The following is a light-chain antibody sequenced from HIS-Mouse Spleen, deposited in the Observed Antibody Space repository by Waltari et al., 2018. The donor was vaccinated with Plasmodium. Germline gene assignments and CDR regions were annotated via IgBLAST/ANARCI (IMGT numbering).Light chain of an antibody. Sequence: QSALPQPAPVSGPPGQSITIPCTGTSGDAASYKLVSWYQQHPGKAPKLMIYEGSQRPSGVSNRFSGSKSGNTASLTISGLQAEDEADYYCCSYAGSSTFVFGGGTKLTVL. V-gene: IGLV2-23*03. CDR1: SGDAASYKL. CDR2: EGS. CDR3: CSYAGSSTFV. J-gene: IGLJ3*02.